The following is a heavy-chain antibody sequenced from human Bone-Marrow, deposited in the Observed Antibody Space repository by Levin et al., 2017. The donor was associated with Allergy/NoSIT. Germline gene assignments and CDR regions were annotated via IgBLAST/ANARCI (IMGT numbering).Heavy chain of an antibody. D-gene: IGHD2-15*01. J-gene: IGHJ4*02. CDR3: AKDQGWYSAY. Sequence: LSLTCAIPGFTFSNFGMSWLRQAPGKGLEWVSGISGSDDSTYYADSVRGRFTISRDKSKNTLYLQMNSLRAEDTAIYHCAKDQGWYSAYWGQGTLVTVSS. CDR1: GFTFSNFG. V-gene: IGHV3-23*01. CDR2: ISGSDDST.